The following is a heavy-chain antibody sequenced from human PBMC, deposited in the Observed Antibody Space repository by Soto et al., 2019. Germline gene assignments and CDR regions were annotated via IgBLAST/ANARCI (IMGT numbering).Heavy chain of an antibody. Sequence: GGSLRLSCAASGFTFSSYAMSWVRQAPGKGLEWVSAISGSGGSTYYADSVKGRFTISRDNSKNALYLQMNSLRAEDTAIYYCATTPQLAVYFFDNSAQGTLVTGSS. J-gene: IGHJ4*02. CDR1: GFTFSSYA. CDR2: ISGSGGST. D-gene: IGHD1-1*01. V-gene: IGHV3-23*01. CDR3: ATTPQLAVYFFDN.